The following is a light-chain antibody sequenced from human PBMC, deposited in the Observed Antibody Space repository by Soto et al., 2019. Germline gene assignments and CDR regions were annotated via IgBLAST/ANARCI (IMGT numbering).Light chain of an antibody. CDR2: XXX. J-gene: IGLJ2*01. CDR1: NIGSKS. Sequence: SYELTQPPSVSVAPGQTARITCGGNNIGSKSVHWYQQKPGQAPVLVVXXXXDRPSGIPERFSGSNSGNTATLTISRVEAGDEADYYCQVWDSSSDHVVFGGGTKLTVL. CDR3: QVWDSSSDHVV. V-gene: IGLV3-21*02.